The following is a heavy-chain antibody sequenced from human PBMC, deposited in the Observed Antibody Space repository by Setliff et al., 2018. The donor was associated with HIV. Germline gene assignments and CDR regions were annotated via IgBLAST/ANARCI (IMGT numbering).Heavy chain of an antibody. V-gene: IGHV3-23*01. CDR2: LSGSGGST. CDR3: AKDGDYSNWDYDAFDI. CDR1: GFTFMNYA. Sequence: GGSLRLSCAASGFTFMNYAMSWVRQAPGKGLAWVSSLSGSGGSTYYADSVKGRFTISRDNSKNTLYLRMNSLRAEDTAVYYCAKDGDYSNWDYDAFDIWGQGTMVTVSS. D-gene: IGHD1-7*01. J-gene: IGHJ3*02.